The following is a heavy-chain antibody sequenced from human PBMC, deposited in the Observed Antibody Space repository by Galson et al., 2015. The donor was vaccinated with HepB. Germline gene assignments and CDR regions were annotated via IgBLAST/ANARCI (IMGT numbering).Heavy chain of an antibody. CDR3: AREIIVVVPAATGDWFDP. J-gene: IGHJ5*02. CDR2: IDPSDSYT. V-gene: IGHV5-10-1*01. Sequence: QSGAEVKKPGESLKISCKGSGYSFTSYWISWVRQMPGKGLEWMGRIDPSDSYTNYSPSFQGHVTISADKSISTAYLQWSSLKASDTAMYYCAREIIVVVPAATGDWFDPWGQGTLVTVSS. CDR1: GYSFTSYW. D-gene: IGHD2-2*01.